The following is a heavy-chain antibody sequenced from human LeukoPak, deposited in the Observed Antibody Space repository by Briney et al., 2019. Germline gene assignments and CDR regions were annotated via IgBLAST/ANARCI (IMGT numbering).Heavy chain of an antibody. V-gene: IGHV3-9*02. CDR3: AKDSVMGGDWGFDAFDI. CDR2: ISWNSGSI. Sequence: GGSLRLSCAASGFTSDDYAMHWVRQAPGKGLEWVSGISWNSGSIGYADSVKGRFTISRDNAKNSLYLQMNSLRAEDTALYYCAKDSVMGGDWGFDAFDIWGQGTMVTVSS. J-gene: IGHJ3*02. D-gene: IGHD2-21*02. CDR1: GFTSDDYA.